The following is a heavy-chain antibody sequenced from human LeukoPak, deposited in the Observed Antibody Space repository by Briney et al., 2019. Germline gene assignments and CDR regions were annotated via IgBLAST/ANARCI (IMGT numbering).Heavy chain of an antibody. V-gene: IGHV3-74*01. D-gene: IGHD1-26*01. CDR3: ARDRSVGAVDY. J-gene: IGHJ4*02. CDR2: INPDGSQT. Sequence: GGSLRLSCAASGFTFNTYWMHWVRQAPGKGLVWVSHINPDGSQTNYADSVKGRFTISRDNAKNTLYLQMNSLRAEDTAVYYCARDRSVGAVDYWGQGTLVTVSS. CDR1: GFTFNTYW.